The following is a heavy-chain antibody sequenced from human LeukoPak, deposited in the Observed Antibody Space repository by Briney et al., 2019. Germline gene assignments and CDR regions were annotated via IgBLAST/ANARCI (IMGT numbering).Heavy chain of an antibody. D-gene: IGHD3-22*01. CDR1: GFTFSTYG. Sequence: GGSLRLSCAASGFTFSTYGLHWVRQAPGKGLEWVAFIWFDGSNKYYADSVKGRFTISRDKSKNTLFLQMDSLRAEDTAVYYCARDRYSNYYDSSGLDYWGQGTLVTVSA. V-gene: IGHV3-33*01. J-gene: IGHJ4*02. CDR2: IWFDGSNK. CDR3: ARDRYSNYYDSSGLDY.